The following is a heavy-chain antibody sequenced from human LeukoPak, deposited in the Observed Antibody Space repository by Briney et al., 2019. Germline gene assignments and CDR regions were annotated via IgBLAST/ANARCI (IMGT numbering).Heavy chain of an antibody. CDR2: ISYDGSNK. V-gene: IGHV3-30-3*01. CDR3: ARGPYCSSTSCYRYYYYMDV. CDR1: GFTFSSYA. J-gene: IGHJ6*03. D-gene: IGHD2-2*02. Sequence: GGSLRLSCAASGFTFSSYAMHWVRQAPGKGLEWVAVISYDGSNKYYADSVKGRFTISRDNSKNTLYLQMNSLRAEDTAVYYCARGPYCSSTSCYRYYYYMDVWGKGTTVTVSS.